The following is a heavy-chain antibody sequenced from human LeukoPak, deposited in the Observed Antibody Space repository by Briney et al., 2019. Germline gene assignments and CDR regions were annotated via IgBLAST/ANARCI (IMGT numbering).Heavy chain of an antibody. Sequence: SETLSLTCAVYGGSFSGYYWSWIRQPPGKGLEWIGEINHSGSTNYNPSLKSRVTISVDTSKNQFSLKLSSVTAADTAVYYCARARGVSTGYRPIDYWGQGTLVTVSS. D-gene: IGHD3-22*01. V-gene: IGHV4-34*01. J-gene: IGHJ4*02. CDR2: INHSGST. CDR1: GGSFSGYY. CDR3: ARARGVSTGYRPIDY.